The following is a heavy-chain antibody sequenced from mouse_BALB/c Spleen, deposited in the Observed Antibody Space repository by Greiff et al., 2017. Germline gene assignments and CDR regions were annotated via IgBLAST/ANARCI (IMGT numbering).Heavy chain of an antibody. J-gene: IGHJ4*01. D-gene: IGHD2-2*01. V-gene: IGHV2-5-1*01. Sequence: QVQLQQSGPSLVQPSQSLSITCTVSGFSLTSYGVHWVRQSPGKGLEWLGVIWRGGSTDYNAAFMSRLSITKDNSKSQVFFKMNSLQADDTAIYYCAKKGYDGEDYAMDYWGQGTSVTVSS. CDR3: AKKGYDGEDYAMDY. CDR1: GFSLTSYG. CDR2: IWRGGST.